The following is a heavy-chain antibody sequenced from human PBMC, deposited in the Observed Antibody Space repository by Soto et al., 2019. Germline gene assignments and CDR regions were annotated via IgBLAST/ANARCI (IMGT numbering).Heavy chain of an antibody. CDR3: ARVGFNYAS. CDR1: GFTFSSSY. Sequence: QVQLLQSGGGLVKPGGSLRLSCAASGFTFSSSYMSWIRQSPGRGLEWVSYISSSGVSMYYADSVKGRFTISRDNANNSLYLQMTSLRAADTAVYYCARVGFNYASWGQGTLVTVSP. V-gene: IGHV3-11*01. CDR2: ISSSGVSM. J-gene: IGHJ1*01. D-gene: IGHD3-10*01.